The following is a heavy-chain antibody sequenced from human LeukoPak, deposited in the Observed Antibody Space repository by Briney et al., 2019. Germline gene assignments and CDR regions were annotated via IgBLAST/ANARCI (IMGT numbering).Heavy chain of an antibody. V-gene: IGHV3-30*18. CDR3: AKVPYGDYVFDY. CDR1: GFTFSSYG. D-gene: IGHD4-17*01. J-gene: IGHJ4*02. CDR2: ISYDGSNK. Sequence: PGGSLRLSCAASGFTFSSYGMHWVRQAPGKGLEWVAVISYDGSNKCYADSVKGRFTISRDNSKNTLYLQMNSLRAEDTAVYYCAKVPYGDYVFDYWGQGTLVTVSS.